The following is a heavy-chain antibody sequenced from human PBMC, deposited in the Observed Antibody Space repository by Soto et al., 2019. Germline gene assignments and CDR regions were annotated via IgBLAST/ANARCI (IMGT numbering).Heavy chain of an antibody. J-gene: IGHJ4*02. CDR2: IYYSGST. D-gene: IGHD1-26*01. CDR3: ARYRGGSSYFGF. V-gene: IGHV4-59*01. CDR1: GGSISSFY. Sequence: SQTLSLPRTVAGGSISSFYCSWIRQPPGKGLEWIGYIYYSGSTNYNPSLKSRVTISVDTSKNQFSLKLSSVTAADTAVYCCARYRGGSSYFGFWAQGTLVTGSS.